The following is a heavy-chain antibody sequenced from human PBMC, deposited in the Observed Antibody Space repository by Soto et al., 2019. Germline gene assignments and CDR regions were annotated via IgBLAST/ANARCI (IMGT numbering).Heavy chain of an antibody. V-gene: IGHV1-69*13. Sequence: VASVKVSCKASGGTFSSYAISWVRQAPGQGLEWMGGIIPIFGTANYAQKFQGRVTITADESTSTAYMELSSLRSEDTAVYYCARDRVRDYGTSGWFDPWGQGTLVTVSS. CDR3: ARDRVRDYGTSGWFDP. CDR1: GGTFSSYA. D-gene: IGHD4-17*01. J-gene: IGHJ5*02. CDR2: IIPIFGTA.